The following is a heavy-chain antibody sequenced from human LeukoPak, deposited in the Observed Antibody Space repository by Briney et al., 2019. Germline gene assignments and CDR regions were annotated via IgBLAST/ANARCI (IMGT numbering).Heavy chain of an antibody. Sequence: GGSLRLSCAASGFTFSSYGMHWVRQAPGKGLEWVAVISYDGSNKYYADSVEGRFTISRDNSKNTLYLQMNSLRAEDTAVYYCAKPKIQGYSSKYNWFDPWGQGTLVTVSS. CDR2: ISYDGSNK. J-gene: IGHJ5*02. CDR1: GFTFSSYG. V-gene: IGHV3-30*18. CDR3: AKPKIQGYSSKYNWFDP. D-gene: IGHD6-13*01.